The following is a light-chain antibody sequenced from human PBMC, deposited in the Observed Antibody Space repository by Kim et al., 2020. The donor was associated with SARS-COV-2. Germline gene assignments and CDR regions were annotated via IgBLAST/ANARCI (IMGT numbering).Light chain of an antibody. V-gene: IGKV1-9*01. J-gene: IGKJ1*01. CDR3: QQLDTPAWT. CDR2: AAS. CDR1: QGSRSY. Sequence: ASVGDRVTITGRASQGSRSYVAWYQQKPGKAPKLLIYAASTLHSGVPSRFSGRGSGTDFTLTITNLQPEDCATYYCQQLDTPAWTFGPGTKVDIK.